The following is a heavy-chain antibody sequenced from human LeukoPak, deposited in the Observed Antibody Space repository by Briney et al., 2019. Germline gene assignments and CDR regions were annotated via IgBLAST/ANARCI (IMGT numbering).Heavy chain of an antibody. CDR3: AKDPGDKDIDRWFDP. D-gene: IGHD7-27*01. V-gene: IGHV3-20*04. J-gene: IGHJ5*02. Sequence: GGSLRLSCAASGFTFDDYGMSWVRQAPGKGLEWVSGINWNGGTTGYADSVKGRFTISRDNAKNSLYLHMSGLRVEDTAVYYCAKDPGDKDIDRWFDPWGQGTLVTVSS. CDR1: GFTFDDYG. CDR2: INWNGGTT.